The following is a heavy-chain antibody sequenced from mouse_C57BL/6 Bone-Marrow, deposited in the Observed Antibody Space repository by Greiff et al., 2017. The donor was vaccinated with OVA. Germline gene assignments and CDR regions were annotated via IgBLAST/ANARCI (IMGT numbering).Heavy chain of an antibody. D-gene: IGHD1-1*01. CDR2: IDPENGDT. V-gene: IGHV14-4*01. CDR3: TTGFYGGYWYFDV. J-gene: IGHJ1*03. Sequence: EVQVVESGAELVRPGASVKLSCTASGFNIKDDYMHWVKQRPEQGLEWIGWIDPENGDTEYASKFQGKATITADTSSNTAYLQLSSLTSEDTAVYYCTTGFYGGYWYFDVWGRGTTDTVSS. CDR1: GFNIKDDY.